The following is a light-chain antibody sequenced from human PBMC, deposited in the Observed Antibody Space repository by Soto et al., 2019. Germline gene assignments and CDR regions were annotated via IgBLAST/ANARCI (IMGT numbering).Light chain of an antibody. CDR1: QSISNNH. CDR3: EYYGTSIT. J-gene: IGKJ4*01. V-gene: IGKV3-20*01. CDR2: GTS. Sequence: EIVLTQSPGTLSLSPGERVTLSCRASQSISNNHLAWYQQKPGQAPRLLIHGTSNRATGIPDRFSGSGSGTDFTLTFSGLEPEDFAVYYCEYYGTSITFGGGTKVEIK.